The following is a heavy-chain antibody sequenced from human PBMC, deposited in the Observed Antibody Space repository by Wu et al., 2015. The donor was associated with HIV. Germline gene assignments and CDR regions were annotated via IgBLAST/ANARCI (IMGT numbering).Heavy chain of an antibody. V-gene: IGHV1-18*01. CDR1: GYNLNLFG. J-gene: IGHJ4*02. Sequence: VQLGYRSGAAVKKPGDSVKVSCKIFGYNLNLFGINWVRQAPGQGPEWVAWISPLNGKTNYAKKIQGRVAVTIDTPTDTVYMELRSLRSDDTAVYYCARDFVGRATVVTPGIFDYWGEGTLVTVSS. CDR3: ARDFVGRATVVTPGIFDY. CDR2: ISPLNGKT. D-gene: IGHD4-23*01.